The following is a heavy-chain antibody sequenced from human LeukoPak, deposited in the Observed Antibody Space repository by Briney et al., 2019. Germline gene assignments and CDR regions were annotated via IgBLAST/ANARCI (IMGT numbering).Heavy chain of an antibody. CDR3: AKDPYLAAAGTVYYFDY. CDR2: IWYDGRNK. J-gene: IGHJ4*02. Sequence: PGKSLRLSCAASGFTFSTYAMHWVRQAPGKGLEWVAIIWYDGRNKYYADSVKGRFTISRDNSKNTLYLQMNSLRAEDTAVYYCAKDPYLAAAGTVYYFDYWGQGTLVTVSS. CDR1: GFTFSTYA. D-gene: IGHD6-13*01. V-gene: IGHV3-33*06.